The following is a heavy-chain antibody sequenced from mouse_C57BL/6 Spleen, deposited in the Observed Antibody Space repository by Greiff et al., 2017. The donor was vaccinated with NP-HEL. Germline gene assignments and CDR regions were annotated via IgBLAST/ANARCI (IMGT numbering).Heavy chain of an antibody. CDR1: GYSFTSYY. CDR2: IYPGSGNT. Sequence: VKLMESGPELVKPGASVKISCKASGYSFTSYYIHWVKQRPGQGLEWIGWIYPGSGNTKYNEKFKGKATLTADTSSSTAYMQLSSLTSEDSAVYYCARDNYYGSSYLDYWGQGTTLTVSS. D-gene: IGHD1-1*01. V-gene: IGHV1-66*01. CDR3: ARDNYYGSSYLDY. J-gene: IGHJ2*01.